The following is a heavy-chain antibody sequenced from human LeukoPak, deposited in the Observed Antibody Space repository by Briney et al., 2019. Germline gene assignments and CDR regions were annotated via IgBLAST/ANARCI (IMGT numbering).Heavy chain of an antibody. Sequence: QTGGSLRLSCAASGFTFSSYAVSWVRQAPGKGLEWVSAIRDSGSSTHYADSVKGRFTTSRDNSKNTLFLQMNSLRAEDTAIYYCAKYGPQDSGSSHFDYWGQGALVTVSS. CDR3: AKYGPQDSGSSHFDY. CDR1: GFTFSSYA. CDR2: IRDSGSST. J-gene: IGHJ4*02. V-gene: IGHV3-23*01. D-gene: IGHD1-26*01.